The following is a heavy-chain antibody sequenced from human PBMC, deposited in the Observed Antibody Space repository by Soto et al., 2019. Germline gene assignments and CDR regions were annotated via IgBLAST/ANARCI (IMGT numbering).Heavy chain of an antibody. D-gene: IGHD3-22*01. CDR1: GFSLSTSGMS. CDR2: IDWDDDK. J-gene: IGHJ3*02. V-gene: IGHV2-70*13. Sequence: SGPTLVNPTETLTLTCTFSGFSLSTSGMSVNWIRQPPGKALEWLALIDWDDDKFYSTSLKTRLTISKDTSKNQVVLTMTNLDPLDTATYYCARMVSPGASGRYYFDAFDIWGQGTKVTVSS. CDR3: ARMVSPGASGRYYFDAFDI.